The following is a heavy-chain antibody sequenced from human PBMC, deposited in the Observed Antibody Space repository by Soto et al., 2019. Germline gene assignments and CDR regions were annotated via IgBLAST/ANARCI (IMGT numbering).Heavy chain of an antibody. Sequence: ASVKVSCKASGYTFTSYGSSWERQAPGQGLEWMGWISAYNGNTNYAQKLQGRVTMTTDTSTSTAYMELRSLRSDDTAVYYCARDYPDRSSPITSVNYYYYYGMDVWGQGTTVTVSS. CDR2: ISAYNGNT. J-gene: IGHJ6*02. CDR1: GYTFTSYG. CDR3: ARDYPDRSSPITSVNYYYYYGMDV. D-gene: IGHD1-20*01. V-gene: IGHV1-18*04.